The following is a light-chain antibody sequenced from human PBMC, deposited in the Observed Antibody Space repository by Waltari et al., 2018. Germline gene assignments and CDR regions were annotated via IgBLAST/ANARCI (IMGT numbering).Light chain of an antibody. CDR2: QDI. CDR3: QAWDSSTVV. J-gene: IGLJ2*01. CDR1: GLGNKY. V-gene: IGLV3-1*01. Sequence: SYELTQPPSVSVSPGQTASITCSGAGLGNKYACWYQQKPGQSPVLVIYQDIKRPSGIPERFSGSNSGNTATLTISGTQAMDEADYYCQAWDSSTVVFGGGTKLTVL.